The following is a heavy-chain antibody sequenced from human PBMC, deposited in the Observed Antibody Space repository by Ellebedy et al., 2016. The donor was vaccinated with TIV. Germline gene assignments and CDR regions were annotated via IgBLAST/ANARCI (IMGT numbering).Heavy chain of an antibody. V-gene: IGHV3-30*03. CDR3: TTRRTIFGVVQRYYFDY. D-gene: IGHD3-3*01. Sequence: PGGSLRLSCAASGFTFNSYAMHWLRQAPGKGLEWVAVISYDGSSLSYADSVRARATIYRDNFKNTLYLDMNSLRPDDTTVYFCTTRRTIFGVVQRYYFDYWGQGTLVSVAS. CDR2: ISYDGSSL. J-gene: IGHJ4*02. CDR1: GFTFNSYA.